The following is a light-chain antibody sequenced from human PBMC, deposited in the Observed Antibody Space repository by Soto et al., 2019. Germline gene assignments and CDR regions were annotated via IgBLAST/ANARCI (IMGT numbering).Light chain of an antibody. CDR1: QGIRND. V-gene: IGKV1-6*01. Sequence: AIQMTQSPSSLSASVGDRVTISCRASQGIRNDLGWYQQKKGKAPKILIYAASTLLSGVPSRFSGSGSGTDFTLTISRLQPEDFSTYYCQQLNSYPYPFGQGTRLEIK. J-gene: IGKJ5*01. CDR2: AAS. CDR3: QQLNSYPYP.